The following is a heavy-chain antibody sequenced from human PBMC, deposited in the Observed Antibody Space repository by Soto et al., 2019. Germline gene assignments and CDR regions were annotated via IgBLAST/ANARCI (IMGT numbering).Heavy chain of an antibody. V-gene: IGHV4-39*01. D-gene: IGHD6-19*01. CDR2: IYYSGST. CDR3: ARTIAVAGTLSDY. Sequence: QLQLQESGPGLVKPSETLSLTCTVSGGSISSSSYYWGWIRQPPGKGLEWIGSIYYSGSTYYNPSLKSRVPRSLDKXKNQFSLKLSSVTAADTAVYYCARTIAVAGTLSDYWGQGTLVTVSS. CDR1: GGSISSSSYY. J-gene: IGHJ4*02.